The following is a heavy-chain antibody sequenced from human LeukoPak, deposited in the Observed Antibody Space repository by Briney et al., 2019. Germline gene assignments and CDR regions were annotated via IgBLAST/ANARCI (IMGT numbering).Heavy chain of an antibody. J-gene: IGHJ5*02. CDR1: GFTVSSNY. V-gene: IGHV3-53*01. Sequence: PGGSLRLSCAASGFTVSSNYMSWVRQAPGKGLDGVSVIYSGGSTYYADSVKGRFTISRDNSKNTLYLQMNSLRAEDTAVYYCARDLRFGESYNWFDPWGQGTLVTVSS. D-gene: IGHD3-10*01. CDR2: IYSGGST. CDR3: ARDLRFGESYNWFDP.